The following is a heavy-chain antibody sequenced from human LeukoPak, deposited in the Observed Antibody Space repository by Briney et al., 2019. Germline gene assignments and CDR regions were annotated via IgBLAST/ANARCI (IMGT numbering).Heavy chain of an antibody. J-gene: IGHJ4*02. CDR3: ARTALIAAAGYYFDY. D-gene: IGHD6-13*01. CDR2: ISAYNGNT. V-gene: IGHV1-18*01. CDR1: GYTFTSYG. Sequence: ASVKVSCKASGYTFTSYGISWVRQAPGQGLEWMGWISAYNGNTNYAQKLQGRVTMTTDTSTSTAYMELRSLRSDDTAVYYCARTALIAAAGYYFDYWGQGTLVTVSS.